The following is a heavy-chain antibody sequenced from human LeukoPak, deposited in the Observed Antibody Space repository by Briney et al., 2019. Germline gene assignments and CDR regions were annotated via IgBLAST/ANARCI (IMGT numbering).Heavy chain of an antibody. CDR2: INHSGST. V-gene: IGHV4-31*03. D-gene: IGHD2-21*02. CDR1: GGSISSGGYY. CDR3: ARGRKTHIVVVTASHPFDH. J-gene: IGHJ4*02. Sequence: PSQTLSLTCTVSGGSISSGGYYWSWIRQHPGKGLEWIGEINHSGSTNYNPSLKSRVTISVDTSKNQFSLKLSSVTAADTAVYYCARGRKTHIVVVTASHPFDHWGQGTLVTVSP.